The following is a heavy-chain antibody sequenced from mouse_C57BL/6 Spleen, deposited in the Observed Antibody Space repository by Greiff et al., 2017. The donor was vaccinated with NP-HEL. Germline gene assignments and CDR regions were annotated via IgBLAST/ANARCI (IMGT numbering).Heavy chain of an antibody. CDR2: IYPGDGDT. CDR1: GYAFSSYW. CDR3: ATISYDYIFDY. D-gene: IGHD2-4*01. Sequence: VQLQQSGAELVKPGASVKISCKASGYAFSSYWMNWVKQRPGKGLEWIGQIYPGDGDTNYNGKFKGKATLTADKSSSTAYMQLSSLTSEDSAVYFCATISYDYIFDYWGQGTTLTVSS. V-gene: IGHV1-80*01. J-gene: IGHJ2*01.